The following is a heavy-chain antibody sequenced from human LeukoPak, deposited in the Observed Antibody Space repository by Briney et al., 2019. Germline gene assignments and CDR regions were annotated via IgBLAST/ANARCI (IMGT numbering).Heavy chain of an antibody. Sequence: GGSLRLSCAASGFTFSSYSMNWVRQAPGKGLEWVSSISSSSSYIYYADSVKGRFTISRDNAKNSLYLQMNSLRAEDTAVYYCARGGYSSSWYLRDAFDIWGQGTMVTVSS. CDR1: GFTFSSYS. D-gene: IGHD6-13*01. CDR3: ARGGYSSSWYLRDAFDI. CDR2: ISSSSSYI. V-gene: IGHV3-21*01. J-gene: IGHJ3*02.